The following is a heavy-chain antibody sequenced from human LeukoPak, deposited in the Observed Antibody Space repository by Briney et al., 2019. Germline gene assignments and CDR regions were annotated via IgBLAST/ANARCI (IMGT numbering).Heavy chain of an antibody. D-gene: IGHD3-10*01. CDR3: ATIARRITMVRPTGYFDY. CDR1: GGSFSGYY. V-gene: IGHV4-34*01. J-gene: IGHJ4*02. Sequence: PSETLSLTCAVYGGSFSGYYWSWIRQPPGKGLEWIGEINHSGSTNYNPSLKSRVTISVDTSKNQFSLKLSSVTAADTAMYYCATIARRITMVRPTGYFDYWGQGTLVTVSS. CDR2: INHSGST.